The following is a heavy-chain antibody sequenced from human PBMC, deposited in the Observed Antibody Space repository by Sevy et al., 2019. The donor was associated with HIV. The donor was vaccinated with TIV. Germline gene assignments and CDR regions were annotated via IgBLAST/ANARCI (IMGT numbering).Heavy chain of an antibody. Sequence: GGSLRLSCAASGFAFYDYSMSWIRQAPGKGLEWVATLSFGCGKINYADSVKGRFTISRDNSKNSFYLQMDNLRVEDTALYYCAREGCTRPHDYWGPGTLVTVSS. CDR2: LSFGCGKI. CDR3: AREGCTRPHDY. J-gene: IGHJ4*02. V-gene: IGHV3-23*01. CDR1: GFAFYDYS. D-gene: IGHD2-8*01.